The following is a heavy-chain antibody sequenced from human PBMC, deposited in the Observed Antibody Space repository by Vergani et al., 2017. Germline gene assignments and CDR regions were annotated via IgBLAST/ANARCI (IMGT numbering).Heavy chain of an antibody. CDR1: GYSFTNYW. V-gene: IGHV5-51*01. J-gene: IGHJ3*02. D-gene: IGHD3-3*01. CDR2: IHPADSDT. Sequence: EVQLVQSGAEVKKPGESLKISCQISGYSFTNYWIGWVRQMPGKGLEWMGIIHPADSDTRYSPSFQGQVTISADKSISTAYLQWSSLKASDTAMYYCARHXSTIFGVVPDAFDIWGQGTMVTVSS. CDR3: ARHXSTIFGVVPDAFDI.